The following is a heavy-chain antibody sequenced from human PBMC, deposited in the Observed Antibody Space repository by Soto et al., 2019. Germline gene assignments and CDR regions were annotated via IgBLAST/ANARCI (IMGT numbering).Heavy chain of an antibody. V-gene: IGHV3-74*01. D-gene: IGHD3-10*01. CDR2: ITGDGSGT. CDR3: VRDRSVWFRDY. Sequence: EVQLVESGGGLVQPGGSLRLSCTASGFTFSNYWMHWVRQAPGQGLVWVSRITGDGSGTTYADSVMGRFTISRDNVKNTLYLQMTSLTVEDTALYYCVRDRSVWFRDYWGQGTLVTVSS. CDR1: GFTFSNYW. J-gene: IGHJ4*02.